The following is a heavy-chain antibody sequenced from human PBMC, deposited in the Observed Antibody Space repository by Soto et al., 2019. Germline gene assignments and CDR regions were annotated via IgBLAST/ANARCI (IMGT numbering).Heavy chain of an antibody. CDR3: ARGDCVRGTCYSLAGSFYYYMDG. J-gene: IGHJ6*03. CDR2: INSDWSVS. CDR1: GFTFSNYW. Sequence: EVQLVESGGGLVQPGGSLRLSCAASGFTFSNYWMYWVRQAPGKGLEWVSRINSDWSVSSHADSVKGRLTSSRDNVKNALYLHMDSLRGEDTAVYYCARGDCVRGTCYSLAGSFYYYMDGWGKGTTVTFFS. D-gene: IGHD2-15*01. V-gene: IGHV3-74*02.